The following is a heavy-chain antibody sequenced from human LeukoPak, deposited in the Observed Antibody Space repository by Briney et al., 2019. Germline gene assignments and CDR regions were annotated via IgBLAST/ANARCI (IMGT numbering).Heavy chain of an antibody. V-gene: IGHV4-34*01. Sequence: PSETLSLTCAVYGVSFSGYYWSWIRQPPGKGLEWIGEINHSGSTNYNPSLKSRVTISVDTSKNQFSLKLSSVTAADTAVYYCARGLGYWGQGTLVTVSS. J-gene: IGHJ4*02. CDR2: INHSGST. CDR3: ARGLGY. CDR1: GVSFSGYY.